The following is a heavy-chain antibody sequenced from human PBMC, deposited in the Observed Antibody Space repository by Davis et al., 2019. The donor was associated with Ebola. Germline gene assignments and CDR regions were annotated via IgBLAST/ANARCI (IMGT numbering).Heavy chain of an antibody. CDR1: GGSINDYY. CDR3: ARGVWLGDNWSDP. V-gene: IGHV4-4*07. D-gene: IGHD6-19*01. Sequence: PSETLSLTCTVSGGSINDYYWSWIRQPAGKGLEWIGRIYTSWSTNYNPSLKIRVTMTVNTSKIQFSLRLRSVTAADTAVYYCARGVWLGDNWSDPWGQGTLVTVSS. J-gene: IGHJ5*02. CDR2: IYTSWST.